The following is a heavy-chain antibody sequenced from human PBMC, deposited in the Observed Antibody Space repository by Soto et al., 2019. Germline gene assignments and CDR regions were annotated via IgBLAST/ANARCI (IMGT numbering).Heavy chain of an antibody. CDR3: ARESPPADY. V-gene: IGHV1-18*01. J-gene: IGHJ4*02. Sequence: QVQLVQSGAEVKKPGASVKVSCKASGYTFSSYGISWVRQAPGQGLEWMGWISAYYDNTKYAHNLQGRVTMTTDTSTSTAFMELRSLRSDDTAVYYCARESPPADYWGQGTLVTVSS. CDR1: GYTFSSYG. CDR2: ISAYYDNT.